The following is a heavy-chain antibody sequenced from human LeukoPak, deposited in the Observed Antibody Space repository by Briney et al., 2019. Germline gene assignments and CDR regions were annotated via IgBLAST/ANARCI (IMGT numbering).Heavy chain of an antibody. V-gene: IGHV3-33*01. Sequence: GGSLRLSCAASGFXFSNYGIHWVRQAPGKGLEWVAVIWYDGSNKYYADSVKGRFTISRDNSKNTLYLQVNSLRAEDTAVYYCAREMATESDAFDIWGQGTMVTVSS. D-gene: IGHD5-24*01. CDR2: IWYDGSNK. J-gene: IGHJ3*02. CDR1: GFXFSNYG. CDR3: AREMATESDAFDI.